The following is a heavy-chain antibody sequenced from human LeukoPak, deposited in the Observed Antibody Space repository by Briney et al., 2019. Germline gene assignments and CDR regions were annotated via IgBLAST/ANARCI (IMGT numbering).Heavy chain of an antibody. CDR2: IYYTGST. CDR3: AGGSRTTETRPYYYYGMDV. V-gene: IGHV4-59*01. CDR1: GGSISSYY. J-gene: IGHJ6*02. D-gene: IGHD1-14*01. Sequence: SETLSLTCAVSGGSISSYYWSWIRQPPGKGLEWSGYIYYTGSTNYKPSLKSRVTISVDTSKNQFSLKLNSVTAADTAVYYCAGGSRTTETRPYYYYGMDVWGQRTTVTVSS.